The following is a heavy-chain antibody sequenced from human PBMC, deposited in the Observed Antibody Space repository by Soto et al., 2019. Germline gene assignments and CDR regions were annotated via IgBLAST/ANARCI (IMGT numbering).Heavy chain of an antibody. CDR3: ALLTPISGVL. D-gene: IGHD3-3*01. V-gene: IGHV1-69*01. CDR2: IFPIFGRL. J-gene: IGHJ4*02. CDR1: GGTFSTYT. Sequence: QVQLVQSGAEVKKPGSSVKVSCKASGGTFSTYTISWVRQAPGQGLEWMGGIFPIFGRLNYAQRFQGRVTMTADESTSTAYLEVHRLTSEDTAVYYCALLTPISGVLWGQGTLVTVSS.